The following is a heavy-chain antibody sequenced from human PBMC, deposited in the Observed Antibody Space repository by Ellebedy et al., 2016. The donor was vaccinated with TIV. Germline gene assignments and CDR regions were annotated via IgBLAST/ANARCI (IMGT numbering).Heavy chain of an antibody. Sequence: PGGSLRLSCAASGFTFRSYAMHWVRQAPGKGLEWVAVLSYDGSNKYYADSVKGRFTISRDNSKNTLYLQMNSLRTEDTAVYYWARGIKTPGSPSLYYYYGMDVWGQGTTVTVSS. J-gene: IGHJ6*01. CDR1: GFTFRSYA. V-gene: IGHV3-30-3*01. D-gene: IGHD1-26*01. CDR3: ARGIKTPGSPSLYYYYGMDV. CDR2: LSYDGSNK.